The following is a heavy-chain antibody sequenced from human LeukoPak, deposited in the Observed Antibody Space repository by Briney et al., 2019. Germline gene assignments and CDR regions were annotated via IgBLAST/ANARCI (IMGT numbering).Heavy chain of an antibody. CDR3: SRSVNY. D-gene: IGHD3-16*02. J-gene: IGHJ4*02. CDR2: INQDGSIQ. CDR1: GFPFSDYC. Sequence: PGGSLRLSCAASGFPFSDYCMDWVRQAPGKGMERVANINQDGSIQYYADSVRGRFIISRNNAKNSLYLQMYSLRAEDTAIYFCSRSVNYLGQGALVTVSS. V-gene: IGHV3-7*01.